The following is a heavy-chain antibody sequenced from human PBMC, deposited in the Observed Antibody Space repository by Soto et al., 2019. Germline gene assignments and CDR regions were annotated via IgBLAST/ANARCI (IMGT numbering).Heavy chain of an antibody. Sequence: PVGSLRLSCAASGFTFNRYAMNWVRQAAGKGLEWVSGISGSGATTYYADSVKGRFTISRDNSKSTLYLKMNSLGAGDTAVYYCAKDPEVVVTAPDYWGQGTLVTVSS. CDR3: AKDPEVVVTAPDY. CDR1: GFTFNRYA. CDR2: ISGSGATT. V-gene: IGHV3-23*01. D-gene: IGHD2-21*02. J-gene: IGHJ4*02.